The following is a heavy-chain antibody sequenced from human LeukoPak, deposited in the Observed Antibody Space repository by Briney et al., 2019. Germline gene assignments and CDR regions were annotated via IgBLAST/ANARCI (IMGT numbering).Heavy chain of an antibody. CDR2: IYKGGGT. Sequence: GGSLRLSCAAPEFTVSTNYMTWVRQAPGKGLEWVSVIYKGGGTNYADSVKGRFTISRDNSENTLYLQMNSLRADDTAAYYCAGREVEYWGQGTLVTVSS. CDR1: EFTVSTNY. CDR3: AGREVEY. J-gene: IGHJ4*02. V-gene: IGHV3-66*01. D-gene: IGHD1-26*01.